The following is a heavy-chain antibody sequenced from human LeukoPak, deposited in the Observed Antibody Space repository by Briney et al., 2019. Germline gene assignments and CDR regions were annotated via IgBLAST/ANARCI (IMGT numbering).Heavy chain of an antibody. CDR2: INPNSGGT. CDR3: ARDIGVRGVSGPRFDP. Sequence: ASVKVSCKASGYTFTGYYMHWVRQAPGQGLEWMGWINPNSGGTNYAQKFQGRVTMTRDTSISTAYMELSRLRSDDTAVYYCARDIGVRGVSGPRFDPWGQGTLVTVSS. CDR1: GYTFTGYY. V-gene: IGHV1-2*02. J-gene: IGHJ5*02. D-gene: IGHD3-10*01.